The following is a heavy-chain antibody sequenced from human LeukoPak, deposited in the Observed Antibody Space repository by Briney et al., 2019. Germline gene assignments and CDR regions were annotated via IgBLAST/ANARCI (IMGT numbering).Heavy chain of an antibody. V-gene: IGHV4-59*01. J-gene: IGHJ4*02. D-gene: IGHD6-19*01. CDR1: GGSLSNYY. Sequence: PSETLSLTCTVSGGSLSNYYWSWIRQPPGKGLEWIGYIYYSGSTNYNPSLKSRVTISVDTSKNQFSLKLTSVTAADTAVYYCARRSDTSGGAYDYWGQGTLVTVSS. CDR2: IYYSGST. CDR3: ARRSDTSGGAYDY.